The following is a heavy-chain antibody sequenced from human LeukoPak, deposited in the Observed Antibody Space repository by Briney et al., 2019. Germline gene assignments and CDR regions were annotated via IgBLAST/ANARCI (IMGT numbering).Heavy chain of an antibody. CDR1: GFAVSSNY. V-gene: IGHV3-53*01. Sequence: GGSLRLSCVVPGFAVSSNYMSWVRQAPGKGLEWVSILYNGGGANYADSVRGRFTISRDNSRNTLFLQMTSLRADDTAVYYCARRDTTGWYHHFDYWGQGTQVTVSS. D-gene: IGHD6-19*01. CDR3: ARRDTTGWYHHFDY. CDR2: LYNGGGA. J-gene: IGHJ4*02.